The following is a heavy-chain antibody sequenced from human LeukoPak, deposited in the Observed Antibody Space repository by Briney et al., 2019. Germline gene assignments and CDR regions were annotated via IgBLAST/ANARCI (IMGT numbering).Heavy chain of an antibody. Sequence: SVKVSCKASGGTFSSYAISWVRQAPGQGLEWMGGIIPIFGTANYVQKFQGRVTITADKSTSTAYMELSSLRSEDTAVYYCAREKKEYCGGDCKGAWFDPWGQGTLVTVSS. V-gene: IGHV1-69*06. J-gene: IGHJ5*02. CDR3: AREKKEYCGGDCKGAWFDP. CDR1: GGTFSSYA. CDR2: IIPIFGTA. D-gene: IGHD2-21*02.